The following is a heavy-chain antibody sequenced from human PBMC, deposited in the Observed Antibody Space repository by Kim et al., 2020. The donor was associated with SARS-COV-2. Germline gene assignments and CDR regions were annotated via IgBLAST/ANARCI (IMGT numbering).Heavy chain of an antibody. J-gene: IGHJ3*02. CDR1: GYTFTSYG. CDR2: ISAYNCNT. Sequence: SVKVSCKASGYTFTSYGISWVRQAPGQGLEWMGWISAYNCNTNYAQKLQGRVTMTTDTSTSTAYMELRSLSSDDTAVYYCARVRTLRYFDWLLTQDAFDIWGQGTMVTVSS. CDR3: ARVRTLRYFDWLLTQDAFDI. V-gene: IGHV1-18*01. D-gene: IGHD3-9*01.